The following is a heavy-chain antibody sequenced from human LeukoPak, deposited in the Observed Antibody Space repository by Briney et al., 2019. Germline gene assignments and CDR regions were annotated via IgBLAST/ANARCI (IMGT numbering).Heavy chain of an antibody. V-gene: IGHV3-30*02. CDR3: AKQAVTGIHWFDT. CDR1: GFTFSSYG. D-gene: IGHD6-19*01. Sequence: GRSLRLSCAASGFTFSSYGMHWVRQAPGKGLEWVAFIRIGGSDKYYADSVKGRFTISRDNSKNTLYLQMNSLRAEDTAVYYCAKQAVTGIHWFDTWGQGTLVTVSS. CDR2: IRIGGSDK. J-gene: IGHJ5*02.